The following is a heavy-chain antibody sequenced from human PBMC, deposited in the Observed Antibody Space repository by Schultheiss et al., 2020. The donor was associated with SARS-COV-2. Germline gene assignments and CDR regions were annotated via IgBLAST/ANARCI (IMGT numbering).Heavy chain of an antibody. CDR1: GGSVSSGSYY. CDR2: IYYSGST. J-gene: IGHJ4*02. V-gene: IGHV4-61*01. CDR3: AREAPISVAGSSFDY. Sequence: SETLSLTCTVSGGSVSSGSYYWSWIRQPPGKGLEWIGYIYYSGSTNYNPSLKSRVTISIDTSKNQFSLKLSSVTAADTAVYYCAREAPISVAGSSFDYWGQGTLVTVSS. D-gene: IGHD6-19*01.